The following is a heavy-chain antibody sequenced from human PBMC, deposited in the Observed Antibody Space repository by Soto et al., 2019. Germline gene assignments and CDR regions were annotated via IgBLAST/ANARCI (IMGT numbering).Heavy chain of an antibody. CDR1: GYTVINYG. D-gene: IGHD5-12*01. Sequence: QVQLVQSGAEVKKPGASVKVSCKASGYTVINYGINWVRQAPGQGLEWMGWITPYNGNTNYAQKLQGRVTMTTDTSTSTAYMELRSMISDDTAVYYCARGWVGSGYDPWGQGTMVTVSS. CDR2: ITPYNGNT. J-gene: IGHJ5*02. V-gene: IGHV1-18*01. CDR3: ARGWVGSGYDP.